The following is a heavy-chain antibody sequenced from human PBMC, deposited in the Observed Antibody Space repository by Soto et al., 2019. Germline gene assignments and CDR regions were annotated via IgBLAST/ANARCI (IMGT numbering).Heavy chain of an antibody. CDR1: GFTFSGSS. V-gene: IGHV3-73*02. Sequence: EVQLVESGGGLVQPGGSLKLSCVASGFTFSGSSMHWVRQASGKGLEWVGRIRNKANSYATAYAASVKGRFTISREDSNNTAYLQMNSLKTEDTAVYYWTSHAPEDMIRKWGQGTLVTVSS. CDR2: IRNKANSYAT. J-gene: IGHJ4*02. CDR3: TSHAPEDMIRK. D-gene: IGHD2-15*01.